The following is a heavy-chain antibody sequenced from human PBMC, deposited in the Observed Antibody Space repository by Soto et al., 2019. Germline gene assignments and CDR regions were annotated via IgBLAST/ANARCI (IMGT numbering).Heavy chain of an antibody. D-gene: IGHD2-15*01. V-gene: IGHV3-30-3*01. Sequence: QVQLVESGGGVVQPGRSLRLSCAASGFTFSSYAMHWVRQAPGKGLEWVAVISYDGSNKYYADSVKGRFTISRDNSKNTLYLQMNSLRAEDTAVYYCARERCSGGSCQTLWFDPWGQGTLVTVSS. CDR1: GFTFSSYA. J-gene: IGHJ5*02. CDR3: ARERCSGGSCQTLWFDP. CDR2: ISYDGSNK.